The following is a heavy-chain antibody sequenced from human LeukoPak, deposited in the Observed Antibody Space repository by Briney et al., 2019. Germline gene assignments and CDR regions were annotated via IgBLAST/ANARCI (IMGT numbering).Heavy chain of an antibody. CDR2: ISYDGSNK. V-gene: IGHV3-30*03. CDR3: ARVQIWFGELPYYFDY. J-gene: IGHJ4*02. D-gene: IGHD3-10*01. CDR1: GFTFSSYG. Sequence: GGSLRLSCAASGFTFSSYGMHWVRQAPGKGLEWVAVISYDGSNKYYADSVKGRFTISRDNSKNTLYLQMNSLRAEDTAVYYCARVQIWFGELPYYFDYWGQGTLVTVSS.